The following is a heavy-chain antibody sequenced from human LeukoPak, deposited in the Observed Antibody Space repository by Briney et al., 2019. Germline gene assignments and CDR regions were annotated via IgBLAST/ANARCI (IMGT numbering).Heavy chain of an antibody. CDR1: GDSISSGDYY. J-gene: IGHJ4*02. D-gene: IGHD2-15*01. CDR3: ARVPQYCTGGSCYPTYSFDY. CDR2: IYTSGST. Sequence: SETLSLTCTVSGDSISSGDYYWSWIRQPAGKGLEWIGRIYTSGSTNYNPSLKSRVTMSVDTSKNQFSLKLSSVTAADTAVYYCARVPQYCTGGSCYPTYSFDYWGQGTLITVSS. V-gene: IGHV4-61*02.